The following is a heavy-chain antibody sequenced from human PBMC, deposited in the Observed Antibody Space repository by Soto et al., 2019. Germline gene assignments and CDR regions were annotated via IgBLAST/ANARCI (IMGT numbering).Heavy chain of an antibody. CDR3: TTDLWRIAVVVGSTGYFNP. Sequence: GESLKISCAASGFTFSDAWMSWVRQAPGKGLDWVGRIKSKGDGGTTEYAAPVRGRFTISRDDSKNTLYLQMNSLKTEDTAVYYCTTDLWRIAVVVGSTGYFNPWGQGTPVTVSS. V-gene: IGHV3-15*01. J-gene: IGHJ5*02. CDR2: IKSKGDGGTT. CDR1: GFTFSDAW. D-gene: IGHD2-15*01.